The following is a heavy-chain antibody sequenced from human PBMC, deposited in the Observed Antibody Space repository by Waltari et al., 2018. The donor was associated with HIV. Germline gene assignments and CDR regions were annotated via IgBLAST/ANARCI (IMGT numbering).Heavy chain of an antibody. CDR1: GYTFTGYY. V-gene: IGHV1-2*02. D-gene: IGHD1-26*01. Sequence: QVQLVQSGAEVKKPGASVKVSCKASGYTFTGYYMHWVRQAPGQGLEWMGWINPHRGGTNSAQKFQGRVTMTRDTSISTAYMGLSRLRSDDTAVYYCAREIVGATHYWGQGTLVTVSS. CDR2: INPHRGGT. J-gene: IGHJ4*02. CDR3: AREIVGATHY.